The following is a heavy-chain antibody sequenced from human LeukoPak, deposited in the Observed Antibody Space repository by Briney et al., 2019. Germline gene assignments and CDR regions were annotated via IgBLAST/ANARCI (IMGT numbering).Heavy chain of an antibody. CDR2: VHYSGST. CDR3: ARGAAATY. J-gene: IGHJ4*02. V-gene: IGHV4-39*07. D-gene: IGHD6-13*01. Sequence: ASETLSLTCSVSGGSISSSSYFWGWIRQPPGKGLEWIASVHYSGSTYYNPSLKSRVTISVDTSKNQFSLKLSSVTAADTAVYYCARGAAATYWGQGTLVTVSS. CDR1: GGSISSSSYF.